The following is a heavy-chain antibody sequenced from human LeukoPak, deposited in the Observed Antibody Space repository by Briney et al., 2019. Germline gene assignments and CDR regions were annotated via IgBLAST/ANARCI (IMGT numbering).Heavy chain of an antibody. CDR3: ARVLGYGDYYYYYMDV. CDR1: GYTFTSYG. CDR2: ISAYNGNT. J-gene: IGHJ6*03. V-gene: IGHV1-18*01. D-gene: IGHD4-17*01. Sequence: GASVKVSFKASGYTFTSYGISWVRQAPGQGLEWMGWISAYNGNTNYAQKLQGRVTMTTDTSTSTAYMELRSLRSDDTAVYYCARVLGYGDYYYYYMDVWGKGTTVTVSS.